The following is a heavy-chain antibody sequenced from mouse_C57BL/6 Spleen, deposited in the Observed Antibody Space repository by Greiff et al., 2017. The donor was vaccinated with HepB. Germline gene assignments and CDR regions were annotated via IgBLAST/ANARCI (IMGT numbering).Heavy chain of an antibody. D-gene: IGHD2-3*01. CDR2: INPNYGTT. CDR3: ARSFFYDGRGYYAMDY. V-gene: IGHV1-39*01. Sequence: EVKLQESGPELVKPGASVKISCKASGYSFTDYNMNWVKQSNGKSLEWIGVINPNYGTTSYNQKFKGKATLTVDQSSSTAYMQLNSLTSEDSAVYYCARSFFYDGRGYYAMDYWGQGTSVTVSS. CDR1: GYSFTDYN. J-gene: IGHJ4*01.